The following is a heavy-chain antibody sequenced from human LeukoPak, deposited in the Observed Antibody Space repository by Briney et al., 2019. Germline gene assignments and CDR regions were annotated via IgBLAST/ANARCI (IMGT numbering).Heavy chain of an antibody. D-gene: IGHD2-2*01. CDR3: ARGRGCSSGTCRGWFDP. Sequence: PSETLSLTCTVSVGSINDHYCSWIRQPPGKGLEWSGNIYYIVTTDYNPSLKSRVTLSVGTSKNQFSLRLNSVTAADTAVYFCARGRGCSSGTCRGWFDPCGQGTPVTVSS. CDR1: VGSINDHY. J-gene: IGHJ5*02. CDR2: IYYIVTT. V-gene: IGHV4-59*11.